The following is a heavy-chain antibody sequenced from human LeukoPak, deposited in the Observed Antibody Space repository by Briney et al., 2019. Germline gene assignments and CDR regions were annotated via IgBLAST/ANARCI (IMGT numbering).Heavy chain of an antibody. CDR2: IYHSGST. CDR3: ARARVPVAATGTGWFDL. D-gene: IGHD6-13*01. V-gene: IGHV4-30-2*01. J-gene: IGHJ5*02. Sequence: PSETLSLTCADSGGSISSGGYSWSWIRQPPGKGLEWIGYIYHSGSTYYNPSLKSRVTISVDRSKNQFSLKLSPVTAADTAVYYCARARVPVAATGTGWFDLWGQGTLVTVSS. CDR1: GGSISSGGYS.